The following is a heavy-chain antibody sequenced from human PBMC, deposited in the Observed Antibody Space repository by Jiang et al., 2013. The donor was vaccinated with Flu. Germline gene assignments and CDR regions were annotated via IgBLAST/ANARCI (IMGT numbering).Heavy chain of an antibody. D-gene: IGHD6-19*01. Sequence: VQLVESGGGVVQPGGSLRLSCAGSGFTFKNYDMAWIRQAPGEGPEWVSIISTTGAHTFYADSAKGRFTISRDNSKNTLYLQLDTLRHEDTAIYYCARRLFGSGLYPPDYWGQGSLVTVSS. J-gene: IGHJ4*02. CDR1: GFTFKNYD. V-gene: IGHV3-23*04. CDR2: ISTTGAHT. CDR3: ARRLFGSGLYPPDY.